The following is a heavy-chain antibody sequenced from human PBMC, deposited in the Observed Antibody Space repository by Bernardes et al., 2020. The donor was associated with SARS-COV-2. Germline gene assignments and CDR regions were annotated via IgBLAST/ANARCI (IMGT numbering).Heavy chain of an antibody. Sequence: SDPLSLTCSLSGDSITTNNHYWGWIRQPPGKGLEWIGNIFYSGSTYYNPSLASRVTISVDTSRNQFSLRLNSVTAADTAVYFCAKDLAWKGLAHSFDYWGQGVLVTVSS. D-gene: IGHD3-16*01. J-gene: IGHJ4*02. V-gene: IGHV4-39*01. CDR3: AKDLAWKGLAHSFDY. CDR2: IFYSGST. CDR1: GDSITTNNHY.